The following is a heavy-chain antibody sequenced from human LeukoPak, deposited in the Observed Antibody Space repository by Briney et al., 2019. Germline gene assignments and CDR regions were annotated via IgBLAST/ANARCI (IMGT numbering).Heavy chain of an antibody. CDR2: INPSGGST. CDR1: GYTFTSYY. V-gene: IGHV1-46*01. CDR3: AKDDAWIRFAS. J-gene: IGHJ5*01. D-gene: IGHD5-12*01. Sequence: ASVKVSCKASGYTFTSYYMHWVRQAPGQGLEGMGIINPSGGSTSYAQKFQGRVTMTRDMSTSTVYMELSSLRSEDTAVYFCAKDDAWIRFASWGQGILVTVSS.